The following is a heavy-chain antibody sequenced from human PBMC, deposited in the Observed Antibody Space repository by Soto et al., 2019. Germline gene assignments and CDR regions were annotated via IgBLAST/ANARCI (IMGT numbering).Heavy chain of an antibody. V-gene: IGHV1-8*01. CDR1: GYTFAIYD. D-gene: IGHD3-16*02. CDR3: ARVGYYDYIWGSYRNNWFDP. CDR2: MNPNSGNT. Sequence: GASVKVSCKASGYTFAIYDINWVRQATGQGLEWMGWMNPNSGNTGYAQKFQGRVTMTRNTSISTAYMELSSLRSEDTAVYYCARVGYYDYIWGSYRNNWFDPWGQGTLVTVSS. J-gene: IGHJ5*02.